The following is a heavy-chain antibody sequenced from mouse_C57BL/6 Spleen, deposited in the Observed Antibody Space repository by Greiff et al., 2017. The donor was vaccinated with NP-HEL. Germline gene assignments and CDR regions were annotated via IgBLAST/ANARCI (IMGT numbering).Heavy chain of an antibody. V-gene: IGHV1-7*01. CDR2: INPSSGYT. D-gene: IGHD1-1*01. J-gene: IGHJ2*01. Sequence: QVHVKQSGAELAKPGASVKLSCKVSGYTFTSYWMHWVKQRPGQGLEWIGYINPSSGYTKYNQKFKDKATLTADKSSSTAYMQLSSLTYEDSAVYYCAREDYYYGSHFDYWGQGTTLTVSS. CDR1: GYTFTSYW. CDR3: AREDYYYGSHFDY.